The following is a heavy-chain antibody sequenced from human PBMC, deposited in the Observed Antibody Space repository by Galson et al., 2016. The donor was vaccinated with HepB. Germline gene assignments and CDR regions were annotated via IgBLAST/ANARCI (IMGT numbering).Heavy chain of an antibody. J-gene: IGHJ4*02. CDR2: ISVTSTYT. CDR3: ARDRGSYCGGDCSDYYFDY. V-gene: IGHV3-11*06. Sequence: SLRLSCAASGFTLSDYYMSWIRQAPGKGLKWVSYISVTSTYTNYADSVKGRFTVSRDNAKNSLYLQMNTLRAEDTAIYYCARDRGSYCGGDCSDYYFDYWGQGTLVTVSS. D-gene: IGHD2-21*02. CDR1: GFTLSDYY.